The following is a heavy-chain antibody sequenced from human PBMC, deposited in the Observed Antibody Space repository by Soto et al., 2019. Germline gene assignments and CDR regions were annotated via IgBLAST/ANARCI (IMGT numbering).Heavy chain of an antibody. V-gene: IGHV1-69*13. Sequence: SVKVSCKASGGTFSSYAISWVRQAPGQGLEWMGGIIPIFGTANYAQKFQGRVTITADESTSTAYMELSSLRSEDTAVYYCARAPSYYDILTVRPGRFDPWGQGTLVTVSS. J-gene: IGHJ5*02. CDR3: ARAPSYYDILTVRPGRFDP. CDR1: GGTFSSYA. CDR2: IIPIFGTA. D-gene: IGHD3-9*01.